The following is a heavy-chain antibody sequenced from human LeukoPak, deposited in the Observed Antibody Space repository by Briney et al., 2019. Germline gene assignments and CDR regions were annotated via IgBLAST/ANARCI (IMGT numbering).Heavy chain of an antibody. D-gene: IGHD3-10*01. J-gene: IGHJ4*02. CDR3: TRDVCGPCYGSGSYYSDY. CDR2: IYSGGST. V-gene: IGHV3-66*01. Sequence: GGSLRLSCAASGFTVSSNYMSWVRQAPGKGLEWVSVIYSGGSTYYADSVKGRFTISRDNSKNTLYLQMNSLRAEDTAVYYCTRDVCGPCYGSGSYYSDYWGQGTLVTVSS. CDR1: GFTVSSNY.